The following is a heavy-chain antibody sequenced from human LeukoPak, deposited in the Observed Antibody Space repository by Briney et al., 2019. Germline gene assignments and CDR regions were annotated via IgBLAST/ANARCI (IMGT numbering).Heavy chain of an antibody. CDR2: ISSSGSTI. CDR1: GFTFSDYY. Sequence: SGGSLRLSCAASGFTFSDYYMSWIRQAPGKGLEWVSYISSSGSTIYYADSVKGRFTISRDNAKNSLYLQMNSLRAEDTAVYYCARSWNEEGNNIDYWGQGTLVTVSS. V-gene: IGHV3-11*04. J-gene: IGHJ4*02. D-gene: IGHD1-1*01. CDR3: ARSWNEEGNNIDY.